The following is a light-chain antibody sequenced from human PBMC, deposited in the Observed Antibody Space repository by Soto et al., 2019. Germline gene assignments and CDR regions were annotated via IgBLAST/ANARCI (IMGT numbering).Light chain of an antibody. CDR1: QRISNY. CDR3: QQSYSTLTWT. Sequence: DIQMTQSPPSLSASVGDKVTIACRASQRISNYVNWYQQKPGRAPKLLIYAASRLQSGVPSRFSGSGSGTDFTLTVSSLQADDFATYYCQQSYSTLTWTFGQGTKVDIK. J-gene: IGKJ1*01. V-gene: IGKV1-39*01. CDR2: AAS.